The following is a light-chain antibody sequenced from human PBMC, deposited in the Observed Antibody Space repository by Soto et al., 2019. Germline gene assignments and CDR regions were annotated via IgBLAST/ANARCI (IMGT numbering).Light chain of an antibody. V-gene: IGKV1-5*01. J-gene: IGKJ1*01. CDR1: QSISGW. Sequence: DIQMTQSPSTLSASVGDRVTITCRASQSISGWLAWYQQKPGKAPKVLIYDASSLESGVPSRFSGSGSGTEFTLTISSLQTDDFATYYCQQYYSYSRTFGQGTKVDIK. CDR2: DAS. CDR3: QQYYSYSRT.